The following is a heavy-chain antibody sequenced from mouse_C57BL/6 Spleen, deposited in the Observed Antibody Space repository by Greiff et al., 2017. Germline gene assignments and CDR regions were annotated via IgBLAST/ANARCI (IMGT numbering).Heavy chain of an antibody. J-gene: IGHJ1*03. Sequence: QVHVKQSGAELVRPGASVTLSCKASGYTFTDYEMHWVKQTPVHGLEWIGAIDPETGGTAYNQKFKGKAILTADKSSSTAYMELRSLTSEDSAVYYCIHYYGSSWYFDVWGTGTTVTVSS. CDR3: IHYYGSSWYFDV. CDR1: GYTFTDYE. V-gene: IGHV1-15*01. CDR2: IDPETGGT. D-gene: IGHD1-1*01.